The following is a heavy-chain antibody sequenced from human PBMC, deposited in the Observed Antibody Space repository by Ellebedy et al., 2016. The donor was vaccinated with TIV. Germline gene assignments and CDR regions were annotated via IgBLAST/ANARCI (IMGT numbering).Heavy chain of an antibody. Sequence: GESLKISCAASGFIFSNSGMNWVRQAPGKGLEWVAFIRFDGNKADYADPAKGRFTISRDNSKNTLYLQMNSLRAEDTAVYYCAKDRGNYGGAPYNGMDIWGQGTTVIVSS. V-gene: IGHV3-30*02. J-gene: IGHJ6*02. D-gene: IGHD3-10*01. CDR3: AKDRGNYGGAPYNGMDI. CDR2: IRFDGNKA. CDR1: GFIFSNSG.